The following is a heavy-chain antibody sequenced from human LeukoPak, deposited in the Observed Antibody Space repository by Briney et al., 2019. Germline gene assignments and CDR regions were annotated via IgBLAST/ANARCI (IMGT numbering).Heavy chain of an antibody. J-gene: IGHJ3*02. V-gene: IGHV1-69*04. CDR3: AREREGPWGIVVVPAAMPWWGGGRAFDI. CDR2: IIPILGIA. Sequence: SVKVSCKASGYTFTSYGISWVRQAPGQGLEWMGRIIPILGIANYAQKFQGRVTITADKSTSTAYMELSSLRPEDTAVYYCAREREGPWGIVVVPAAMPWWGGGRAFDIWGQGTMVTVSS. CDR1: GYTFTSYG. D-gene: IGHD2-2*01.